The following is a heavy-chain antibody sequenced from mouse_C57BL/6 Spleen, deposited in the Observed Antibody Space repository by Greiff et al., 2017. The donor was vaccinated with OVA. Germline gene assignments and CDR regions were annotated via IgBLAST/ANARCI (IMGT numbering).Heavy chain of an antibody. CDR1: GYTFTSYW. Sequence: VQLQQPGAELVMPGASVKLSCKASGYTFTSYWMHWVKQRPGQGLEWIGEIDPSDSYTNYNHKFKGKSTLTVDKSSSTAYMQLSSLTSEDSAVYYCERTTGTSDFGVWGTGATVTVSS. D-gene: IGHD4-1*01. CDR3: ERTTGTSDFGV. J-gene: IGHJ1*03. CDR2: IDPSDSYT. V-gene: IGHV1-69*01.